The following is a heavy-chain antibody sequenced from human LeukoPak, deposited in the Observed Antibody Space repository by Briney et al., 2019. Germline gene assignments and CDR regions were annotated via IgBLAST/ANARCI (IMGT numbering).Heavy chain of an antibody. CDR2: IYPTDSDT. CDR3: AIGGPVDAFDI. D-gene: IGHD3-10*01. J-gene: IGHJ3*02. Sequence: GASLQISCKCSGYIFTSYWIGWVRQLPGKGLEWMGIIYPTDSDTRYSPSFEGQVTMSADKSISTAYLEWSSLKASDTAIYYCAIGGPVDAFDIWGQGTLVTVSS. CDR1: GYIFTSYW. V-gene: IGHV5-51*01.